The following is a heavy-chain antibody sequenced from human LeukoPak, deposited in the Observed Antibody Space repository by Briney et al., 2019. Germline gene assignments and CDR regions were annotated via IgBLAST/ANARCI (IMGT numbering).Heavy chain of an antibody. Sequence: TGTSLRLSCAASGFTFSVSLMSWVRQASGKGREWVASIKEDGSERYYVDPVKGRFTISRDNAKNSLYLQMNSLRAEETAVYFCARVGEYYDLLSGYQNSYFALWGRGTPVTVSS. CDR3: ARVGEYYDLLSGYQNSYFAL. D-gene: IGHD3-3*01. CDR1: GFTFSVSL. V-gene: IGHV3-7*01. J-gene: IGHJ2*01. CDR2: IKEDGSER.